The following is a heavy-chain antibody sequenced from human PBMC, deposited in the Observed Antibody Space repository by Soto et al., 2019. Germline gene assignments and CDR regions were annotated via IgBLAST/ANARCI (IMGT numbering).Heavy chain of an antibody. V-gene: IGHV3-11*03. J-gene: IGHJ3*02. CDR1: KFTVSAYY. D-gene: IGHD6-13*01. Sequence: QVQLLESGGGLVKPGGSLRLSCAASKFTVSAYYMAWIRQAPGKGLDWISYISGDSSDRNYADSVKGRFTISRDNAKNSLYLQMNSLTVDDTAVYCCATGQQVRMADIWGQGTMVTVSS. CDR2: ISGDSSDR. CDR3: ATGQQVRMADI.